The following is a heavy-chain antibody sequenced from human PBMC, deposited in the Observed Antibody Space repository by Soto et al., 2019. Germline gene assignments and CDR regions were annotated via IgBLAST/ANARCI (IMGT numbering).Heavy chain of an antibody. J-gene: IGHJ4*02. Sequence: QVQLVQSGAEVKKPGSSVKVSCKASGGTFSSYAISWVRQPPGQGLEWMGGITPIFGTANYAQKFQGRVTITADESTSTAYMELSSLRSEDTAVYYCARVPDCTNGVCYPDYWGQGTLVTVSS. CDR1: GGTFSSYA. V-gene: IGHV1-69*12. CDR3: ARVPDCTNGVCYPDY. CDR2: ITPIFGTA. D-gene: IGHD2-8*01.